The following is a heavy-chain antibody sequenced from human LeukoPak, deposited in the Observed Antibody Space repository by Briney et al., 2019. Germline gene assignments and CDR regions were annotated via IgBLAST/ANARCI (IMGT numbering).Heavy chain of an antibody. V-gene: IGHV3-30-3*01. CDR3: ARGSSGDAFDI. J-gene: IGHJ3*02. CDR1: GFTFSSYA. D-gene: IGHD1-26*01. Sequence: PGGSLRLSCAASGFTFSSYAMHWVSQAPGKGLEWVAVVSYDGSDKYYADSVKGRFTISRDNSKNTLYLQMNSLRAEDTAVYYCARGSSGDAFDIWGQGTMVTVSS. CDR2: VSYDGSDK.